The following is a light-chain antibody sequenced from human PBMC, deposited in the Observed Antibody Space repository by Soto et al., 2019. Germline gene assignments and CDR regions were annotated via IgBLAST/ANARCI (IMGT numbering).Light chain of an antibody. V-gene: IGLV2-14*01. Sequence: QSVLTQPASVSGSPGQSITISCTGTSSDVGGYNYVSWYQQHPGKAPKLMSYEVSNRPSGVSNRFSGSKSGNTASLTISGLQAEDEADYYCSSYISSSIDYVFVTGTKVTVL. J-gene: IGLJ1*01. CDR3: SSYISSSIDYV. CDR2: EVS. CDR1: SSDVGGYNY.